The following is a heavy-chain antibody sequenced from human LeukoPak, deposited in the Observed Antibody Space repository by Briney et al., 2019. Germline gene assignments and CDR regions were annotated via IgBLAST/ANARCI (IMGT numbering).Heavy chain of an antibody. V-gene: IGHV4-59*08. D-gene: IGHD5-24*01. J-gene: IGHJ3*02. CDR1: GASITRLT. Sequence: SETLSLTSTVSGASITRLTSRSIPQPPGTGLEWIGYIYYSGGTDYNPSLKSRVTISVDTSKNQFYLKLRSVTAADTAVYYCARHVTISGPYDASDIWGQGTMVTVSP. CDR2: IYYSGGT. CDR3: ARHVTISGPYDASDI.